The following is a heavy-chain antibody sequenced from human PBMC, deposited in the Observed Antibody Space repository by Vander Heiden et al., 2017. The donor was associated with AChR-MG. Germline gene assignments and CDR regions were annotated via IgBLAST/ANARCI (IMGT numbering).Heavy chain of an antibody. CDR3: AKGSPGNYYGSGSYPYYGMDV. V-gene: IGHV3-23*01. D-gene: IGHD3-10*01. CDR1: GFTFSSYA. CDR2: ISGGGGST. J-gene: IGHJ6*02. Sequence: EVQLLESGGGLVQPGGSLRLSCAASGFTFSSYAMSWVRQAPGKGLEWVSAISGGGGSTYYADSVKGRFTISRDNSKNTLYLQMNSLRAEDTAVYYCAKGSPGNYYGSGSYPYYGMDVWGQGTTVTVSS.